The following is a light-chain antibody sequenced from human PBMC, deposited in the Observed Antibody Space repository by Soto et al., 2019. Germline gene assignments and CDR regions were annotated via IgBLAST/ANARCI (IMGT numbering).Light chain of an antibody. CDR3: HQRQSWPRT. CDR1: QYINTR. Sequence: EIVMMQSPATLSVSPGESVTLSCRASQYINTRLAWYQHRPGQAPRLLIYQTSIRAAGIPARFSASGSGTDFTLTISDVQPGDFALYYCHQRQSWPRTFGQGTKVDIK. V-gene: IGKV3D-15*03. CDR2: QTS. J-gene: IGKJ1*01.